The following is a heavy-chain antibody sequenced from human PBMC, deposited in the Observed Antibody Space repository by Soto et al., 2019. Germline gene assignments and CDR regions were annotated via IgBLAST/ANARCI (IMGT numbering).Heavy chain of an antibody. CDR1: GCSISIFDYY. CDR3: ARAIVAKLGGMDV. CDR2: IYYGGRS. V-gene: IGHV4-30-4*01. Sequence: PSETLSLTCTVSGCSISIFDYYWSWIRQPPGKGLEFIGTIYYGGRSHYTPSLKSRVTISLDTSRNPFSLKMSSLTAADTAVYYCARAIVAKLGGMDVWGQGTTVTVSS. J-gene: IGHJ6*02. D-gene: IGHD5-12*01.